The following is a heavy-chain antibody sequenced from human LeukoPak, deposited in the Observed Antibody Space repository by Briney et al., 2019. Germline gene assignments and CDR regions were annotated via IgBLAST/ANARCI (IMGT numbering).Heavy chain of an antibody. D-gene: IGHD2-15*01. CDR3: ARCSGGSCYESEGWFDP. CDR1: GFTFSSYA. V-gene: IGHV3-21*01. Sequence: PGGSLRLSCAASGFTFSSYAMSWVRQAPGKGLEWVSSISSSSSYIYYADSVKGRFTISRDNAKNSLYLQMNSLRAEDTAVYYCARCSGGSCYESEGWFDPWGQGTLVTVSS. J-gene: IGHJ5*02. CDR2: ISSSSSYI.